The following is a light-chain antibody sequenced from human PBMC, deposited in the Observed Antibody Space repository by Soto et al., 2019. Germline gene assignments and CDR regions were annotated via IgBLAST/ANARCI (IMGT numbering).Light chain of an antibody. Sequence: DIVMTQSPDSLAVSLGERATINCKSSQSVVHSSNNKNYLAWYQQKPRQPPRLLIYWASTQESGVPDRFSGSGSGTDFTLTISSLQAEDVAVYYCQQYYAVPLTFGGGTKVEIK. CDR1: QSVVHSSNNKNY. CDR3: QQYYAVPLT. V-gene: IGKV4-1*01. J-gene: IGKJ4*01. CDR2: WAS.